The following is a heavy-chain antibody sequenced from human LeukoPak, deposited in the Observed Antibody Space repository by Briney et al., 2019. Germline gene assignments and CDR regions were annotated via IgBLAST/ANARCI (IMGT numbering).Heavy chain of an antibody. V-gene: IGHV1-2*02. CDR3: ARVMVRGVLFDY. Sequence: GASVKVSCKASGYTFTGYYMHWVRQAPGQGLEWMGWINPNGGGTNYAQKFQGRVTMTRDTSISTAYMELSRLRSDDTAVYYCARVMVRGVLFDYWGQGTLVTVSS. J-gene: IGHJ4*02. D-gene: IGHD3-10*01. CDR2: INPNGGGT. CDR1: GYTFTGYY.